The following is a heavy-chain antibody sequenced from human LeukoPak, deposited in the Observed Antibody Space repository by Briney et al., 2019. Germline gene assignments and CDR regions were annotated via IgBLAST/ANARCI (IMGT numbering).Heavy chain of an antibody. CDR3: ARVVWEWELLY. J-gene: IGHJ4*02. Sequence: ASVKVSCKASGYTITSYYMHWVRQAPGQGLEWMGIINPSGGSTSYAQKFQGRVTMTRDTSTSTVYMELSSLRSEDTAVYYCARVVWEWELLYWGQGTLVTVSS. V-gene: IGHV1-46*01. D-gene: IGHD1-26*01. CDR1: GYTITSYY. CDR2: INPSGGST.